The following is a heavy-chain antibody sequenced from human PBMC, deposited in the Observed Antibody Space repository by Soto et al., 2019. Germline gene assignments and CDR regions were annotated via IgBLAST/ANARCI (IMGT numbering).Heavy chain of an antibody. CDR3: ARDIVDTAMVIQIRTFDY. CDR1: GFTFSDYY. V-gene: IGHV3-11*01. Sequence: PGGSLRLSCAASGFTFSDYYMSWIRQAPGKGLEWVSYISSSGSTIYYADSVKGRFTISRDNAKNSLYLQMNSLRAEDTAVYYCARDIVDTAMVIQIRTFDYWGQGTLVTVSS. D-gene: IGHD5-18*01. J-gene: IGHJ4*02. CDR2: ISSSGSTI.